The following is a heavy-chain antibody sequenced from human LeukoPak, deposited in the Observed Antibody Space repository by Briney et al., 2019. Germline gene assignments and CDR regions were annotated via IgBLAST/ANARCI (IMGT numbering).Heavy chain of an antibody. CDR1: RYSISSGYY. D-gene: IGHD1-26*01. CDR2: IYHSGST. CDR3: ARTDSGSYRQPFDY. V-gene: IGHV4-38-2*02. Sequence: SETLSLTCTVSRYSISSGYYWGWIRQPPGKGLEWIGSIYHSGSTYYNPSLKSRVTISVDTSKNQFSLKLSSVTAAHTAVYYCARTDSGSYRQPFDYWGQGTLVTVSS. J-gene: IGHJ4*02.